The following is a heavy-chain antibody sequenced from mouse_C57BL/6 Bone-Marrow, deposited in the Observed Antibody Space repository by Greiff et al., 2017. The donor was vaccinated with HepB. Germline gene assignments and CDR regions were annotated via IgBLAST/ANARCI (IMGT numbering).Heavy chain of an antibody. D-gene: IGHD2-3*01. CDR2: ISDGGSYT. V-gene: IGHV5-4*01. CDR3: ARGRDGYLLAY. Sequence: EVQRVESGGGLVKPGGSLKLSCAASGFTFSSYAMSWVRQTPEKRLEWVATISDGGSYTYYPDNVKGRFTLSRDNAKNNLYLQMSHLKSEDTAMYYCARGRDGYLLAYWGQGTLVTVSA. CDR1: GFTFSSYA. J-gene: IGHJ3*01.